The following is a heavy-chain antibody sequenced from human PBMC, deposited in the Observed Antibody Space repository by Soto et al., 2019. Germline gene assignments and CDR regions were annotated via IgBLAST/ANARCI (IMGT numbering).Heavy chain of an antibody. CDR2: IRSKANSYAT. D-gene: IGHD6-13*01. CDR1: GFTFSGSA. CDR3: TTIAAAGVPH. V-gene: IGHV3-73*01. J-gene: IGHJ1*01. Sequence: GGSLRLSCAASGFTFSGSAMHWVRQASGKGLEWVGRIRSKANSYATAYAASVKGRFTISRDDSKNTAYLQMNSLKTEDTAVYYCTTIAAAGVPHWGQGTLVTVSS.